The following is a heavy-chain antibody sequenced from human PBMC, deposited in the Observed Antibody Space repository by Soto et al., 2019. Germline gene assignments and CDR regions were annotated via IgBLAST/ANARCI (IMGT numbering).Heavy chain of an antibody. CDR3: ARATVVPAVIPHELRNWYFAL. V-gene: IGHV3-30-3*01. Sequence: ESGGGVVQPGRSLRLSCAASGFTFSNYDTHWVRQAPGKGLEWVSLISYDGGQQNYADSVKGRFTISRDNSKNTLYLRMNSLRPEDTAVYYCARATVVPAVIPHELRNWYFALWGRGTLVTVSS. J-gene: IGHJ2*01. CDR1: GFTFSNYD. CDR2: ISYDGGQQ. D-gene: IGHD2-2*02.